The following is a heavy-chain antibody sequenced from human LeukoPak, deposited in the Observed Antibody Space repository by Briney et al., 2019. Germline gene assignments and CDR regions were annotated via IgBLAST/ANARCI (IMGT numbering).Heavy chain of an antibody. J-gene: IGHJ4*02. V-gene: IGHV4-61*02. D-gene: IGHD6-6*01. CDR2: IYTSGST. CDR1: GGSISSGSYY. Sequence: SETVSLTCTVSGGSISSGSYYWSWIRQPAGKGLEWIGRIYTSGSTNYNPSLKSRVTISVDTSKNQFSLKLSSVTAADTAVYYCARDLSSSSFDYWGQGTLVTVSS. CDR3: ARDLSSSSFDY.